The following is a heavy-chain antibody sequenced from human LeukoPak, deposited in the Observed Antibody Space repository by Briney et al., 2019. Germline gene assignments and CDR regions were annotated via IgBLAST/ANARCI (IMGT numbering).Heavy chain of an antibody. Sequence: GGSLRLSCAASGFTFDSYGMNWVRQAPGKGLEWISSISSSSTYIYYADSVKGRFTISRDNAKNSLYLQMNSLRAEDTAVYYCAIAYCSSTRCSYYFDSWGQGTVVTVSS. J-gene: IGHJ4*02. D-gene: IGHD2-2*01. CDR3: AIAYCSSTRCSYYFDS. CDR1: GFTFDSYG. V-gene: IGHV3-21*01. CDR2: ISSSSTYI.